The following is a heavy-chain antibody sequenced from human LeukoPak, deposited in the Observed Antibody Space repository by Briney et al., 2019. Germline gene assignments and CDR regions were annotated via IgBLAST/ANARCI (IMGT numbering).Heavy chain of an antibody. V-gene: IGHV1-69*13. J-gene: IGHJ4*02. D-gene: IGHD3-10*01. Sequence: ASVKVSCKASGGTFSSYAISWVRQAPGQGLEWMGGIIPIFGTANYAQKFQGRVTITADESTSTAYLELSSLRSEDTAVYYCARSRNSQRHGGYFDYWGQGTLVTVSS. CDR1: GGTFSSYA. CDR3: ARSRNSQRHGGYFDY. CDR2: IIPIFGTA.